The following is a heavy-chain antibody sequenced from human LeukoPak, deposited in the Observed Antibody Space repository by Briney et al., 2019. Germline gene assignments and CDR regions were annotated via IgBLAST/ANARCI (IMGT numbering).Heavy chain of an antibody. CDR3: ARDTPRRGYCSSTSCYKRYAFDI. D-gene: IGHD2-2*02. J-gene: IGHJ3*02. CDR1: GGSISSGDYY. Sequence: SQTLSLTCTVSGGSISSGDYYWSWIRQPPGKGLEWIGYIYYSGSTYYNPSLKSRVTISVDTSKNQFSLKLSSVTGADTAVYYCARDTPRRGYCSSTSCYKRYAFDIWGQGTMVTVSS. V-gene: IGHV4-30-4*08. CDR2: IYYSGST.